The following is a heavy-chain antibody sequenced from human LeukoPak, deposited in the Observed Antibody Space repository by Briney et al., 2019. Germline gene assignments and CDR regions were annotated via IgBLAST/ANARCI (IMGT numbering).Heavy chain of an antibody. D-gene: IGHD3-16*01. CDR1: GITFSSYS. J-gene: IGHJ4*02. V-gene: IGHV3-48*01. CDR3: ARDQGGVGY. Sequence: PGGSLRLSCVASGITFSSYSMNWVRQAPGKGLEWVSYISSFSGTINYADSVKGRFTISRENAKNSLYLQMNSLRAEDTAVYYCARDQGGVGYWGQGTLVTVSS. CDR2: ISSFSGTI.